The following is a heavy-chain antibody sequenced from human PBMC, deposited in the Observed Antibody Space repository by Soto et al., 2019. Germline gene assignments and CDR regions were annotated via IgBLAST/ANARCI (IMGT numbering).Heavy chain of an antibody. J-gene: IGHJ4*02. CDR3: TIAKDDPGYYYDSSGYYYGSY. CDR1: GFTFSNAW. Sequence: EVQLVESGGGLVKPGGSLRLSCAASGFTFSNAWMSWVRQAPGKGLEWVGRIKSETDGGTTDYAAPVKGRFTISRDDSKNTLYLQMNSLITEDTAVYYCTIAKDDPGYYYDSSGYYYGSYWGQGTLVTVSS. V-gene: IGHV3-15*01. D-gene: IGHD3-22*01. CDR2: IKSETDGGTT.